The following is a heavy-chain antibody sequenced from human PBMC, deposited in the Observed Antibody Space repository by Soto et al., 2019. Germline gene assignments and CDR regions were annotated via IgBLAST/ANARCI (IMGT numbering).Heavy chain of an antibody. J-gene: IGHJ5*02. CDR3: ARASIPLRTYYDLWSGYSGSENWFDP. D-gene: IGHD3-3*01. CDR1: GFTFSSYW. CDR2: IKQDGSEK. Sequence: LRLSCAASGFTFSSYWMSWVRQAPGKGLEWVANIKQDGSEKYYVDSVKGRFTISRDNAKNSLYLQMNSLRAEDTAVYYCARASIPLRTYYDLWSGYSGSENWFDPWGQGTLVTVSS. V-gene: IGHV3-7*03.